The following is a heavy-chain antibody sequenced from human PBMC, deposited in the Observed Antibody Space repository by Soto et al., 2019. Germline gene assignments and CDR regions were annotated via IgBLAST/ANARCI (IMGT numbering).Heavy chain of an antibody. J-gene: IGHJ4*02. D-gene: IGHD2-15*01. CDR3: ARGGGNFDY. Sequence: PGGSLRLSCAASGFTFSSYWMSWIRQAPGKGLEWVANIKQDGSEKYYIDSVRGRFTISRDNAKNSLYLQMNSLRAEDTAIYYCARGGGNFDYWGQGTLVTVSS. V-gene: IGHV3-7*05. CDR2: IKQDGSEK. CDR1: GFTFSSYW.